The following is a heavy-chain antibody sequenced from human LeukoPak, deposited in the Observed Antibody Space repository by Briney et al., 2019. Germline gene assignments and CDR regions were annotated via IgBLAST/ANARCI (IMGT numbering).Heavy chain of an antibody. V-gene: IGHV3-43*02. Sequence: PGGSLRLSCAASGFTFDDYAMHWVRQAPVKGREWVSLISGRGGSKYYADSVKGRFTISRDNSKNSLYLQMTSLRTEDTALYYCANDIPPGYNFPNYFDYWGQGTLVTVSS. CDR3: ANDIPPGYNFPNYFDY. D-gene: IGHD5-24*01. J-gene: IGHJ4*02. CDR2: ISGRGGSK. CDR1: GFTFDDYA.